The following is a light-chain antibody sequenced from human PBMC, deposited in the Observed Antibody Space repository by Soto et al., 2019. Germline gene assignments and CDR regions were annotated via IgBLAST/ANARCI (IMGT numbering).Light chain of an antibody. CDR3: TSYAGSNIPVV. CDR2: EVT. Sequence: QSVLTQPTSASGSPGQSVTISCTGTSSDVGGYNFVSWYQQHPGKAPKLMIYEVTKRPSGVPDRVSGSKSGNTASLTVSGLQAEDEADYYCTSYAGSNIPVVFGGGTKLTVL. J-gene: IGLJ2*01. CDR1: SSDVGGYNF. V-gene: IGLV2-8*01.